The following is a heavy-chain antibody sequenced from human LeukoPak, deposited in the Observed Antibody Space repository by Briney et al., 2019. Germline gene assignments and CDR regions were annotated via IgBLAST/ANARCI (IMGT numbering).Heavy chain of an antibody. CDR2: IYYSGST. CDR1: GGSISSSSYY. Sequence: SETLSLTCTVSGGSISSSSYYWGWIRQPPGKGLEWIGNIYYSGSTYYSPSLKSRVTISVDTSKKQFSLKLSSVTAADTPVYYCARFNPAAGSFCFDYWGQGTLVTVSS. D-gene: IGHD6-13*01. CDR3: ARFNPAAGSFCFDY. J-gene: IGHJ4*02. V-gene: IGHV4-39*01.